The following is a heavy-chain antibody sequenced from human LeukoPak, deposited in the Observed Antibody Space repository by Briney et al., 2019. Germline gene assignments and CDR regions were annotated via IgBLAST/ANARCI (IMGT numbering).Heavy chain of an antibody. CDR3: AREASIDSSSWYVDAFDI. J-gene: IGHJ3*02. V-gene: IGHV3-11*04. CDR1: GFTFSDYY. Sequence: GGSLRLSCAASGFTFSDYYMSWIRQAPGKGLEWVSYISSSGSTIYYADSVKGRFTISRDNAKNSLYLQMNSLRAEDTAVYYCAREASIDSSSWYVDAFDIWGQGTMVTVSS. D-gene: IGHD6-13*01. CDR2: ISSSGSTI.